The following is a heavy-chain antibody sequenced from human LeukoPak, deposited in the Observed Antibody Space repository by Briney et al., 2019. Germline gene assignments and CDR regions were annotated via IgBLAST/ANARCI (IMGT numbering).Heavy chain of an antibody. CDR3: SKDHTGGDYRVRSEGY. Sequence: PGGSLRLSCAASGFTFTSYAMTWVRQAHWEGLERVSTINYGVAFYAESVKGRFTISRDNSKNTLYLQMNSLRAEDTAVYYCSKDHTGGDYRVRSEGYWGQGALVTVTS. V-gene: IGHV3-23*01. D-gene: IGHD3-10*01. CDR1: GFTFTSYA. J-gene: IGHJ4*02. CDR2: INYGVA.